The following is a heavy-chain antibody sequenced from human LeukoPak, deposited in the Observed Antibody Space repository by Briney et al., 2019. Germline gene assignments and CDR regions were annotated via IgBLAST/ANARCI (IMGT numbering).Heavy chain of an antibody. CDR3: ARGYYSLGYFDN. CDR2: ISRSAHAI. D-gene: IGHD3-22*01. CDR1: GFLFGSYS. Sequence: GGFLRLSYTVSGFLFGSYSMNWVRQAPGKGLEWLSYISRSAHAIYYADSVRGRFTISRDNANNSLFLQMHSLRDEDTAVYYCARGYYSLGYFDNWGQGTLVTVS. J-gene: IGHJ4*02. V-gene: IGHV3-48*02.